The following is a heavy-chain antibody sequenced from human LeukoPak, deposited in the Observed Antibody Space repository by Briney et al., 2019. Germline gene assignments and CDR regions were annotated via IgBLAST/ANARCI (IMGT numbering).Heavy chain of an antibody. J-gene: IGHJ4*02. CDR1: GFTFSNYW. D-gene: IGHD3-10*01. V-gene: IGHV3-74*01. Sequence: GGSLRLSCAASGFTFSNYWMHWVRQTPGKGLVWVSRINNDGSTTSYADSVKGRFTISRDNAKNSLYLQMNSLRAEDTAVYYCARALWFGETFPAYWGQGTLVTVSS. CDR3: ARALWFGETFPAY. CDR2: INNDGSTT.